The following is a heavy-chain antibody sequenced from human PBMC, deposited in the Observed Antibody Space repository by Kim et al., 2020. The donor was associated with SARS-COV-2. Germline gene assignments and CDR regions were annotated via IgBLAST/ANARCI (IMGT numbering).Heavy chain of an antibody. CDR3: AKVHYIIGENYFDY. CDR1: GFTFGGSY. J-gene: IGHJ4*02. CDR2: INPGDGST. V-gene: IGHV1-46*01. Sequence: ASVKVSCKTSGFTFGGSYIHWVRQAPGQGLEWMTMINPGDGSTRYAQKFQGTVTTTRDTSTSTVYMELSSLTSEDTAVYYCAKVHYIIGENYFDYWGQGARVPVSS. D-gene: IGHD3-10*01.